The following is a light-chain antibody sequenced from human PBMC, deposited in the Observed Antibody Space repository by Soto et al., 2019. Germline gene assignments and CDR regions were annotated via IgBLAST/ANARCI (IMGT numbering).Light chain of an antibody. CDR3: ASWDDSLNGHV. J-gene: IGLJ1*01. CDR1: SSNIASNT. V-gene: IGLV1-44*01. CDR2: SND. Sequence: QSVLTQPPSASGTPGQRVTVSCSGSSSNIASNTVNWYQQLPGTAPKLLIYSNDQRPSGVPDRFSASKSGTSASLAISGLQSEDEADYYCASWDDSLNGHVSGTGTKLTVL.